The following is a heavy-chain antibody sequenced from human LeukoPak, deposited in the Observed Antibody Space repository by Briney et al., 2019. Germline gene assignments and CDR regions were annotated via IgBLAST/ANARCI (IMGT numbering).Heavy chain of an antibody. V-gene: IGHV4-59*08. D-gene: IGHD2-15*01. Sequence: PSETLSLTCNVSGASISTYYWSWIRQPPGKGLEWIGYIYYSGSTYYNPSLKSRVTISVDTSKNQFSLKLSSVTAADTAVYYCARAKWSLGAFDIWGQGTMVTVSS. CDR3: ARAKWSLGAFDI. CDR2: IYYSGST. J-gene: IGHJ3*02. CDR1: GASISTYY.